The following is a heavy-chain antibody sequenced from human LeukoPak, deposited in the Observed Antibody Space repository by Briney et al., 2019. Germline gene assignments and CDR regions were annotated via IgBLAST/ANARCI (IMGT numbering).Heavy chain of an antibody. Sequence: GGSLRLSCAASGFTFSSYAMSWVRQAPGKGLEWVSAISGSGGSTYYADSVKGRFTISRDNSKNTLYLQMNSLRAEDTAVYYCAKGGGWSESGDYYYYMDVWGKGTTVTVSS. CDR1: GFTFSSYA. CDR3: AKGGGWSESGDYYYYMDV. V-gene: IGHV3-23*01. D-gene: IGHD3-10*01. J-gene: IGHJ6*03. CDR2: ISGSGGST.